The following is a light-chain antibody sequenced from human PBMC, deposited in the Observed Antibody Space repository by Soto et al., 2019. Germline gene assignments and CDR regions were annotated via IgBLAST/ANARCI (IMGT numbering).Light chain of an antibody. Sequence: QAVLTQPPSTSGTPGQRVTISCSGSRSNIGRSTVNWYQQLPGTAPKVLVYSTNQRPSGVPDRFSGSKSGTSASLAISGLQSEDEADYYCAAWDDTLSVWVFGGGPKLTVL. J-gene: IGLJ3*02. CDR2: STN. CDR1: RSNIGRST. CDR3: AAWDDTLSVWV. V-gene: IGLV1-44*01.